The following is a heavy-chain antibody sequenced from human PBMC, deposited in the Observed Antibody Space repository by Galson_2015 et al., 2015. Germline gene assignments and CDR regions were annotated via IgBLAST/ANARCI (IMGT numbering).Heavy chain of an antibody. CDR3: ARGARLRYCSSTSCYGNDAFDT. CDR1: GYTFTSYA. J-gene: IGHJ3*02. V-gene: IGHV1-3*01. Sequence: SVKVSCKASGYTFTSYAMHWVRQAPGQRLEWMGWINAGNGNTKYSQKFQGRATITRDTSASTAYMELSSLRSEDTAVYYCARGARLRYCSSTSCYGNDAFDTWGQGTMVTVSS. CDR2: INAGNGNT. D-gene: IGHD2-2*01.